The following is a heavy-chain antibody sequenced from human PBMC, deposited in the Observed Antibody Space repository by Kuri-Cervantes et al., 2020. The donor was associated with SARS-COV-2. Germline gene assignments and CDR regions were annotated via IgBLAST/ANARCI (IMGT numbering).Heavy chain of an antibody. V-gene: IGHV3-33*08. CDR3: ARDPGGDLLLQYYYGMDV. CDR1: GFTFSSYW. J-gene: IGHJ6*02. Sequence: GGSLRLSCAASGFTFSSYWMSWVRQAPGKGLEWVAVIWYDGSNKYYADSVKGRFTISRDNSKNTLYLQMNSLRAEDTAVYYCARDPGGDLLLQYYYGMDVWGQGTTVTVSS. CDR2: IWYDGSNK. D-gene: IGHD2-15*01.